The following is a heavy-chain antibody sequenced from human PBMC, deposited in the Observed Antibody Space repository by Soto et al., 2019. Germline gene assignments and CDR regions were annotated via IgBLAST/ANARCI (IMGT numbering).Heavy chain of an antibody. CDR2: IVPMLGTA. CDR1: GGTFSSYA. CDR3: ARYRHCSGGSCHYYSGMDV. V-gene: IGHV1-69*13. J-gene: IGHJ6*02. Sequence: GASVKFSCKASGGTFSSYAISWVRQAPGQGLEWMGGIVPMLGTANYGQKLQGRVTITADEFTSTAYMELSSLRSEDTAMSYCARYRHCSGGSCHYYSGMDVWGQGTTVTVSS. D-gene: IGHD2-15*01.